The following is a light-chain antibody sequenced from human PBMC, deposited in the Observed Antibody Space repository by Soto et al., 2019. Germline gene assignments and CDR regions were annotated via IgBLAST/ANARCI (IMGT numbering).Light chain of an antibody. CDR3: GTWDSSLSAGV. V-gene: IGLV1-51*02. CDR1: SSNIENNY. CDR2: EDN. J-gene: IGLJ1*01. Sequence: QSVLTQPPSVSAAPGQKVTISCSGSSSNIENNYVSWYQQLPGTAPKLLIYEDNKRPSGIPDRFSGSKSGTSATLGITGPXXGDEADYYCGTWDSSLSAGVFGTGTKVTVL.